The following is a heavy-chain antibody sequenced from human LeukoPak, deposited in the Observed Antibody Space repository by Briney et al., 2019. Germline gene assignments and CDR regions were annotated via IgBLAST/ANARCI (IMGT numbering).Heavy chain of an antibody. CDR2: ISYDGSNK. D-gene: IGHD2-15*01. J-gene: IGHJ4*02. CDR3: AKDPRYCSGGSCYLSGYFDY. CDR1: GFTFSSYC. Sequence: GGSLRLSCAASGFTFSSYCMHWVRPAPGKGVEWGAGISYDGSNKYYADSVKGRFTISRDNSKNTLYLQMNSLRAEDTAVYYCAKDPRYCSGGSCYLSGYFDYWGQGTLVTVSS. V-gene: IGHV3-30*18.